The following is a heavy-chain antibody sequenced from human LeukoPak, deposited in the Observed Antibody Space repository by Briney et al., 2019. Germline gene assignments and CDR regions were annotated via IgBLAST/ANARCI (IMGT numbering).Heavy chain of an antibody. D-gene: IGHD1-26*01. CDR1: GFTFSSSG. J-gene: IGHJ4*02. CDR3: AKDQRWESPHYLDS. CDR2: ISASARST. V-gene: IGHV3-23*01. Sequence: PGGSLRLACAASGFTFSSSGMSWVSQVPGKGLEWVSCISASARSTYYAASVRRRFTTSRDNSKNTLYVQMTSLTDDDTAVYYCAKDQRWESPHYLDSWGQGTLVTVSS.